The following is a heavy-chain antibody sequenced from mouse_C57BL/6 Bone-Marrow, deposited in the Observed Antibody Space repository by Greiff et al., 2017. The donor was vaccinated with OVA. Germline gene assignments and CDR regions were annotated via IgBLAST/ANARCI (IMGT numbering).Heavy chain of an antibody. J-gene: IGHJ1*03. CDR1: GFTFSDYY. Sequence: EVMLVESEGGLVQPGSSMKLSCTASGFTFSDYYMAWVRQVPEKGLEWVANINYDGSSTYYLDSLKSRFIISRDNAKNILYLQMSSLKSEDTATYYCARDGDPGGYFDVWGTGTTVTVSS. V-gene: IGHV5-16*01. CDR2: INYDGSST. CDR3: ARDGDPGGYFDV.